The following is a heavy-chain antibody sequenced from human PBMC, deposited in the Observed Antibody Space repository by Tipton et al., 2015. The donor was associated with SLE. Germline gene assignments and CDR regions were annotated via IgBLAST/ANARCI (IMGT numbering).Heavy chain of an antibody. V-gene: IGHV4-34*01. CDR3: ARVRVGDMDAFDI. CDR1: GGFFSGYY. CDR2: INDSGST. D-gene: IGHD3-16*01. Sequence: TLSLTCAVYGGFFSGYYWSWIRQPPGKGLEWIGEINDSGSTNYNPSLKSRVTISVDTSKNQFSLRLRSVTAADTAVFYCARVRVGDMDAFDIWGQGTMVTVSS. J-gene: IGHJ3*02.